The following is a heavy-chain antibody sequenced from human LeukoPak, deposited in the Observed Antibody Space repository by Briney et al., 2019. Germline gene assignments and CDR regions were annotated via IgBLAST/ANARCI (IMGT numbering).Heavy chain of an antibody. CDR3: TTGGYSYGDDY. CDR1: GFTFSSYA. Sequence: PGGSLRLSCAASGFTFSSYAMSWVRQAPGKGLEWVGRIKSKTDGGTTDYAAPVKGRFTISRDDSKNTLYLQMNSLKTEDTAVYYCTTGGYSYGDDYWGQGTLVTVSS. J-gene: IGHJ4*02. D-gene: IGHD5-18*01. V-gene: IGHV3-15*01. CDR2: IKSKTDGGTT.